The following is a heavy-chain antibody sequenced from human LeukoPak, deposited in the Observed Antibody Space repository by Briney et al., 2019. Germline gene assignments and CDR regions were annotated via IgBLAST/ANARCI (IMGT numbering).Heavy chain of an antibody. V-gene: IGHV4-30-2*01. J-gene: IGHJ4*02. D-gene: IGHD2-21*02. CDR2: IYHSGST. CDR3: ARFAYCGGHCWYYFDY. Sequence: PSQTLSLTCAVSGGSISSGGYSWSWIRQPPGKGLEWIGYIYHSGSTYYNPSLKSRVTISVDRSKNQFSLKLSSVTAADTAVYYCARFAYCGGHCWYYFDYWGQGSLVTVSS. CDR1: GGSISSGGYS.